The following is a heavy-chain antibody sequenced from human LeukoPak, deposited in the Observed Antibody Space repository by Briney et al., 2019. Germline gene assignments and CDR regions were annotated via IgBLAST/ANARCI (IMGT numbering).Heavy chain of an antibody. D-gene: IGHD3-16*01. V-gene: IGHV3-30*04. J-gene: IGHJ4*02. Sequence: GGSLRLSCAASGFTFSSYVMHWVRQAPGKGLEWVAIISYDGSNEYYADSVKGRFTISRDNSKNTLYLQMNSLRAADTAVYYCARVVGEGSSFDYWGQGTLVTVSS. CDR1: GFTFSSYV. CDR2: ISYDGSNE. CDR3: ARVVGEGSSFDY.